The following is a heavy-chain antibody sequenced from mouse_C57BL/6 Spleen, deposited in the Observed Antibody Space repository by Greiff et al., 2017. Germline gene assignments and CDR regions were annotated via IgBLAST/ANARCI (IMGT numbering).Heavy chain of an antibody. V-gene: IGHV1-52*01. D-gene: IGHD1-1*01. J-gene: IGHJ2*01. CDR2: IDPSDSET. Sequence: QVQLQQPGAELVRPGSSVKLSCKASGYTFTSYWMPWVKQRPIQGLEWIGNIDPSDSETHYNQKFKDKATVTVDKSSSTAYMQLSSLTSEDSAVYYYALITTVVATVDYWGQGTTLTVSS. CDR1: GYTFTSYW. CDR3: ALITTVVATVDY.